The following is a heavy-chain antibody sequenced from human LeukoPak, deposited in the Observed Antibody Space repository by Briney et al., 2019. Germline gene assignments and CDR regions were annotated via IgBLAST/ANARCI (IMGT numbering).Heavy chain of an antibody. V-gene: IGHV3-23*01. CDR1: GFTLSSYG. CDR3: ARDLHYYVAMDV. Sequence: PGGSLRLSCAASGFTLSSYGMSWVRQAPGKGLEWVSSITGSSGYTYYADSVRGRFAISRDNSKNTLFLQLHNLRLEDTALYYCARDLHYYVAMDVWGQGTTVTVSS. CDR2: ITGSSGYT. D-gene: IGHD3-10*02. J-gene: IGHJ6*02.